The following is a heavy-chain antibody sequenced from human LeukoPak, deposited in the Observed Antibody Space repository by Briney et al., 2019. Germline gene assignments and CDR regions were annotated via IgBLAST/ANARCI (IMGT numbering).Heavy chain of an antibody. V-gene: IGHV3-23*01. Sequence: GGSLRLSCAASGFTFSSYAMSWVRQAPGKGLEWVSAISGSGGSTYYADSVKGRFTISRDNSKNTLYLQMNSLRAEDTAVYYCTKLSDYDSMGYIIPDVFDIWGVGTMVTVSS. CDR2: ISGSGGST. CDR1: GFTFSSYA. J-gene: IGHJ3*02. D-gene: IGHD3-22*01. CDR3: TKLSDYDSMGYIIPDVFDI.